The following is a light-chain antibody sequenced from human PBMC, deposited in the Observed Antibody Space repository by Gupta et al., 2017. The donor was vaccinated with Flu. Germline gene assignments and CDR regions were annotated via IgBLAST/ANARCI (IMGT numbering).Light chain of an antibody. CDR1: QSISSW. V-gene: IGKV1-5*03. CDR2: MAS. Sequence: PSTLSANVGGRVTITCRASQSISSWLAWYQQKPGKAPNLLIYMASSLQSGVPSRFSGSGSGTEFTLTINSLQPDDFATYYCQHESSSPITFGQGTLLEIE. J-gene: IGKJ5*01. CDR3: QHESSSPIT.